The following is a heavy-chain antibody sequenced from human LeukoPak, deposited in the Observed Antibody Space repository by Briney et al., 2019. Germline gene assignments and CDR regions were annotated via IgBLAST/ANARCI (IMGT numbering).Heavy chain of an antibody. J-gene: IGHJ4*02. CDR2: IKQDGSEK. D-gene: IGHD3-10*01. CDR1: GFTFSTYW. Sequence: PGGSLRLSCAASGFTFSTYWMSWVRQAPGKGLEWVANIKQDGSEKYYVDSVNGRFTISRDNAKNSLYLQMNSLRAEDTAVYYCARSSLQLWFGELLWGQGTLVTVSS. V-gene: IGHV3-7*01. CDR3: ARSSLQLWFGELL.